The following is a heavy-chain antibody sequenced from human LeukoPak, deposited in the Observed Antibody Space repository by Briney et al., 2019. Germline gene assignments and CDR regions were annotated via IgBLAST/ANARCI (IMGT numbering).Heavy chain of an antibody. Sequence: GGSLRLSCSASGFAFSSYAMHWVRQAPGKGLEYVSAISSNGGSTYYADSVKGRFTISRDNSKNTLYLQMSSLRAEDTAVYYCARTKSDYDFWSGYYSSYFDYWGQGTLVTVSS. CDR2: ISSNGGST. CDR3: ARTKSDYDFWSGYYSSYFDY. CDR1: GFAFSSYA. D-gene: IGHD3-3*01. J-gene: IGHJ4*02. V-gene: IGHV3-64D*06.